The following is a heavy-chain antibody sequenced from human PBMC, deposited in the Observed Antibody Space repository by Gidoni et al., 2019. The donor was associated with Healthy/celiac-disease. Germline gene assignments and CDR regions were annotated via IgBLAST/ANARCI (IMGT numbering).Heavy chain of an antibody. Sequence: EVQLVESGGGLVQPGGSLRLSCAASGFTFSRYEMNWVRQAPGKGLEWVSYISSSGSTIYYADSVKGRFTISRDNAKNSLYLKMNSLRAEDTAVYYCAGREEDIVVVVAADIWGQGTMVTVSS. V-gene: IGHV3-48*03. CDR2: ISSSGSTI. J-gene: IGHJ3*02. CDR3: AGREEDIVVVVAADI. CDR1: GFTFSRYE. D-gene: IGHD2-15*01.